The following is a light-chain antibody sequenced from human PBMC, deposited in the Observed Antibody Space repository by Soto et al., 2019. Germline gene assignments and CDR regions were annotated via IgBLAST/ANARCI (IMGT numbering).Light chain of an antibody. Sequence: EIVMTQSPATLSVSPGERATLSCRASQSVSSNLAWYQQKPGQAPRLLIYGASTRATGIPARFSGSGSGTEFTLTISRLDPEDFAVYHCQQYGGSPFTFGGGTKVEIK. V-gene: IGKV3-15*01. CDR3: QQYGGSPFT. CDR2: GAS. CDR1: QSVSSN. J-gene: IGKJ4*01.